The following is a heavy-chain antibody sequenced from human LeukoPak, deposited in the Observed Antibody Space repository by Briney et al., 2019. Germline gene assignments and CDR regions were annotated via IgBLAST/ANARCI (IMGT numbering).Heavy chain of an antibody. CDR1: GFTCSSYG. Sequence: GRSLRLSCAASGFTCSSYGMHWVRQAPGKGLEWVAVISYDGSNKYYADSVKGRFTISRDNSKNTLYLQMNSLRAEDTAVYYCAKVGCSSTSCRDVWGKGTTVTVSS. CDR3: AKVGCSSTSCRDV. V-gene: IGHV3-30*18. J-gene: IGHJ6*04. D-gene: IGHD2-2*01. CDR2: ISYDGSNK.